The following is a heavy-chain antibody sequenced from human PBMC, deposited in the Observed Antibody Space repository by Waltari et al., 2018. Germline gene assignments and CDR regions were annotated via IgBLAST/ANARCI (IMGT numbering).Heavy chain of an antibody. CDR1: GGTFSSYT. CDR2: IIPILGIA. CDR3: ARDGYCSGGSCRNWFDP. Sequence: QVQLVQSGAEVKKPGSSVKVSCKASGGTFSSYTISWVRQAPGQGLVWMGRIIPILGIANYAQKVQGRVTITADKSTSKAYMELGSLRSEDTAVYYCARDGYCSGGSCRNWFDPWGQGTLVTVSS. J-gene: IGHJ5*02. D-gene: IGHD2-15*01. V-gene: IGHV1-69*08.